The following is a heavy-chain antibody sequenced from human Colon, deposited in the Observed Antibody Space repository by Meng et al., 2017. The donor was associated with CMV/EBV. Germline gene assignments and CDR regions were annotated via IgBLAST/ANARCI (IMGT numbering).Heavy chain of an antibody. D-gene: IGHD6-19*01. CDR3: ARGMISGWTRSFEY. CDR1: GGTFSSYA. J-gene: IGHJ4*02. V-gene: IGHV1-69*10. Sequence: SVKVSCKASGGTFSSYAISWVRQAPGQGLEWMGGIIPILGIANYAQKFQGRVTITRDESTSTAYMELSGLRSEDTAIYYCARGMISGWTRSFEYWGQGTLVTVSS. CDR2: IIPILGIA.